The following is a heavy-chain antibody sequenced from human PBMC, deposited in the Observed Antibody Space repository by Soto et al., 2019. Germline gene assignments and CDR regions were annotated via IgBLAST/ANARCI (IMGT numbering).Heavy chain of an antibody. CDR1: GFTFRNHA. J-gene: IGHJ4*02. Sequence: QAQLVESGGGVVQPGRSLRLSCAASGFTFRNHAMHWVRQAPGKGLEWVGLIWYDGTSKYYADSVKGRFTISRDNSKNTLYLEMHSLRVEDTAIYYCARDQGVVIIKDHWGQGTLVTVSS. CDR3: ARDQGVVIIKDH. D-gene: IGHD2-8*01. CDR2: IWYDGTSK. V-gene: IGHV3-33*08.